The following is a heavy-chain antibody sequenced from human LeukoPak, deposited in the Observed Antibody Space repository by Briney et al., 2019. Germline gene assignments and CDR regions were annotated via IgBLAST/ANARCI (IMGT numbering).Heavy chain of an antibody. D-gene: IGHD4-11*01. V-gene: IGHV3-53*01. CDR3: AKDPVGSNYARFDY. Sequence: PEGSLRLSCAASGFTLSTNYMSWVRQAPGKGLEWVSILYIAGTTYYADSVKGRFTISRDNSKNTLYLQMNSLRAEDTAVYYCAKDPVGSNYARFDYWGQGTLVTVSS. CDR2: LYIAGTT. J-gene: IGHJ4*02. CDR1: GFTLSTNY.